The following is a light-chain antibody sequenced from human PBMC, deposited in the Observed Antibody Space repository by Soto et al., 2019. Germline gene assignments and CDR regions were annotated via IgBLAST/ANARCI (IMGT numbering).Light chain of an antibody. CDR2: SNN. Sequence: QSVLTQPPSASGTPGQRVTISCSGGSSNIGSNTVNWYQQLPGTAPKLLIYSNNQRPSGVPDRFSGSKSGTSASLAISGLQSEDEADYYCAAWDDSLNGQVFGTGTKSPS. J-gene: IGLJ1*01. V-gene: IGLV1-44*01. CDR3: AAWDDSLNGQV. CDR1: SSNIGSNT.